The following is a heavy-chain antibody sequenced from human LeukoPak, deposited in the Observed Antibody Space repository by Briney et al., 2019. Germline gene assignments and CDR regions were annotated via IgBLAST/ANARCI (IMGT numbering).Heavy chain of an antibody. J-gene: IGHJ4*02. CDR3: VGGDY. CDR1: GFTFSSYW. Sequence: PGRSPRLSCAASGFTFSSYWMNSVRQPPGKGLECVTNINQEGRDKYYVDSVKGRFTVSGDNAKNSLYLRMNSLRAEDTAVYYCVGGDYWGQGTLVTVSS. CDR2: INQEGRDK. V-gene: IGHV3-7*01.